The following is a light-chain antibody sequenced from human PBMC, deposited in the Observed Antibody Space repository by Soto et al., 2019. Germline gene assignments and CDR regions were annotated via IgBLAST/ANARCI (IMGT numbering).Light chain of an antibody. CDR1: ATDIDAYNY. CDR3: CSYARGSTYV. CDR2: GVS. Sequence: QSALTQPGSVSGSPGQSITISCTGTATDIDAYNYVSWYLQYPGKAPKLLIYGVSNRPSGASDRFSGSKSDNTASLTISGLQAEDEGDYYCCSYARGSTYVFGTGTQLTVL. J-gene: IGLJ7*01. V-gene: IGLV2-14*01.